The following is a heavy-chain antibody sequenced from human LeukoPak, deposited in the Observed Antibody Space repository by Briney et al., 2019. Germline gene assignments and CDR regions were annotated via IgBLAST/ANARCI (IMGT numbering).Heavy chain of an antibody. CDR3: AHRGVDTTLLIFDY. J-gene: IGHJ4*02. CDR2: IYWDDDK. CDR1: GFSLSTGGVG. Sequence: SGPTLVKPTQTLTLTCAFSGFSLSTGGVGVAWTRQPPGKGLEWLALIYWDDDKRYSPSLKSRLTITKDTSKNQVVLTMTNMDPADTGTYYCAHRGVDTTLLIFDYWGQGTLVTVSS. D-gene: IGHD5-18*01. V-gene: IGHV2-5*02.